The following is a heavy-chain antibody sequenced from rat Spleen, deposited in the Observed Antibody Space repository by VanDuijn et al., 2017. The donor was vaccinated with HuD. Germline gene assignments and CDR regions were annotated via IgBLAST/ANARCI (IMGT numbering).Heavy chain of an antibody. J-gene: IGHJ3*01. CDR3: IRESLPGSKSHWFVY. D-gene: IGHD1-4*01. CDR2: MRHDGDT. Sequence: QVQLMESGPGLMQPSQTLSLTCTVSGFSLTGNTIHWVRQTPGKGLEWMGRMRHDGDTYYNSAPNSRLSISRDTSKSQVFLKMNSLQTEDTAIYFCIRESLPGSKSHWFVYWGQGTLVTVSS. V-gene: IGHV2S30*01. CDR1: GFSLTGNT.